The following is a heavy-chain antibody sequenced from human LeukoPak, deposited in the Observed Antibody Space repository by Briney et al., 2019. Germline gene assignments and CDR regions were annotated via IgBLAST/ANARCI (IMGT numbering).Heavy chain of an antibody. CDR1: GFTFSSYG. Sequence: PGRSLRLSCAASGFTFSSYGMHWVRQAPGKGLEWVAVISYDGSNKYYAASVKGRFTISRDNSKNTLHLQMNSLRAEDTAVYYCAKVFQVVVVIYGMDVWGQGTTVTVSS. D-gene: IGHD3-22*01. CDR3: AKVFQVVVVIYGMDV. V-gene: IGHV3-30*18. J-gene: IGHJ6*02. CDR2: ISYDGSNK.